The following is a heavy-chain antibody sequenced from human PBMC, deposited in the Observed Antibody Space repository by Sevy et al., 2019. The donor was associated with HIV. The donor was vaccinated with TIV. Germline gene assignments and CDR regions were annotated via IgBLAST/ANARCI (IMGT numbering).Heavy chain of an antibody. J-gene: IGHJ4*02. D-gene: IGHD2-8*01. CDR3: ARDYCPNGVGDGFDY. CDR1: GGSISGYY. V-gene: IGHV4-59*01. CDR2: IYYSGST. Sequence: SETLSLTCTVSGGSISGYYWSWIRQPPGKGLEWIGYIYYSGSTNYNPSLKSRVTISVDMSKNQLSLRLSSVAAADTAVYYCARDYCPNGVGDGFDYWGLGTLVTVSS.